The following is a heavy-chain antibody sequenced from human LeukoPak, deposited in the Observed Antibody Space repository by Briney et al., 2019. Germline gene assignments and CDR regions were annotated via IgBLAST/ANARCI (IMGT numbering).Heavy chain of an antibody. V-gene: IGHV3-15*01. D-gene: IGHD3-22*01. CDR1: GFTFSNAW. J-gene: IGHJ1*01. CDR3: TTVRADYDSSGYEEYFQR. Sequence: GGSLRLSCAASGFTFSNAWMSWVRQAPGKGLEWVGRIKSKTDGGTTDYAAPVKGRFTISRDDSKNTLYLQMNSLKTEDTAVYYCTTVRADYDSSGYEEYFQRWGQGTLVTDSS. CDR2: IKSKTDGGTT.